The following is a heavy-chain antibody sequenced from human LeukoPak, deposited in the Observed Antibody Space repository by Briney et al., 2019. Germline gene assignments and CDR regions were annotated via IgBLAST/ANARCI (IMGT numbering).Heavy chain of an antibody. D-gene: IGHD5-24*01. J-gene: IGHJ1*01. CDR2: IYYSGST. Sequence: SETLSLTCTVYGGSISSGGYYWSWIRQHPGKGLEWIGYIYYSGSTYYNPSLKSRVTISVDTSKNQFSLKPSSVTAADTAVYYWARDSGEGYNSQYFQYWGQGTLVTVSS. CDR1: GGSISSGGYY. V-gene: IGHV4-31*03. CDR3: ARDSGEGYNSQYFQY.